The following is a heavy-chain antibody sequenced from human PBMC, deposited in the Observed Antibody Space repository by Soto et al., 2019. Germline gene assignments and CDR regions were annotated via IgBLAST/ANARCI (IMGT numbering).Heavy chain of an antibody. V-gene: IGHV4-39*01. CDR1: GGSISSSSYY. J-gene: IGHJ4*02. CDR3: AKVFNYFDY. CDR2: IYYSGST. D-gene: IGHD1-20*01. Sequence: QLQLQESGPGLVKPSETLSLTCTVSGGSISSSSYYWGWIRQPPGKGVVWIGSIYYSGSTYYNPSLKSRVTISVDTSKNQFSLKLSSVTAADTAVYYCAKVFNYFDYWGQGTLVTVSS.